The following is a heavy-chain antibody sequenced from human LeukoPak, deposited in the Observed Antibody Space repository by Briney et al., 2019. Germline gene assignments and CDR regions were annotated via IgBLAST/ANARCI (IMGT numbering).Heavy chain of an antibody. CDR2: ISDSGPNT. D-gene: IGHD2-2*01. Sequence: GGSLTLSCAASGLPFSPYAMRWVRPAPTRGPAWISAISDSGPNTYYAESVKGRFTISRDNSRSALYLQLNSLRAEDTATYFCAKGVSPQPWYFHLWGRGTLVTVSS. J-gene: IGHJ2*01. CDR3: AKGVSPQPWYFHL. V-gene: IGHV3-23*01. CDR1: GLPFSPYA.